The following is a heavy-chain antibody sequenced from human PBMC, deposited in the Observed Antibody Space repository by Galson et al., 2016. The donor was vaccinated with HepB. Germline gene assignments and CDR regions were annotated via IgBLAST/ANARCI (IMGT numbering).Heavy chain of an antibody. D-gene: IGHD6-13*01. J-gene: IGHJ6*02. CDR3: ASLSRPYGLDV. CDR1: GFTLSDYW. CDR2: INEDGNIK. V-gene: IGHV3-7*01. Sequence: SLRLSCAASGFTLSDYWMTWVRQAPGKGLEWVANINEDGNIKLYVNSVKGRFTISRDNTRNSVYLEMNSLSGDDTAVHYCASLSRPYGLDVWGHGTTVTVSS.